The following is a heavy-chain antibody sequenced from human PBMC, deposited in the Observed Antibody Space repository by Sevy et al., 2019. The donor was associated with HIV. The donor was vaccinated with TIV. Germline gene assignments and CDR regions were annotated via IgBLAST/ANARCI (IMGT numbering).Heavy chain of an antibody. D-gene: IGHD2-8*01. CDR3: AREGGTKPHDY. V-gene: IGHV3-23*01. J-gene: IGHJ4*02. Sequence: GGSLRLSCAASGFTFSKYSMSWVRQPPGKGLGWVSTLSFGCGEINYEDSVKGRFTISRDNSKSSVYLQMNNLRPEDTAVYYCAREGGTKPHDYWGQGTLVTVSS. CDR1: GFTFSKYS. CDR2: LSFGCGEI.